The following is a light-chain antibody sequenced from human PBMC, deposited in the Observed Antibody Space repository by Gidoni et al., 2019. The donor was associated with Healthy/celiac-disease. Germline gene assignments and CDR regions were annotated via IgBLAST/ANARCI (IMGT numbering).Light chain of an antibody. Sequence: EIVMTQSPATLSVSPGERATLSCRASQSVSSNLAWYQQNPGQAPRLLIYGASTRATGIPARFSGSVSGTEFTLTISSLQSEDFAVYYCQQYNNWPPMYTFGQXTKLEIK. CDR1: QSVSSN. J-gene: IGKJ2*01. V-gene: IGKV3-15*01. CDR3: QQYNNWPPMYT. CDR2: GAS.